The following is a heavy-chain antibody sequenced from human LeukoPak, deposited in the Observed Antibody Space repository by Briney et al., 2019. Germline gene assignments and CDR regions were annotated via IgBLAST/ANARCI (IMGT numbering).Heavy chain of an antibody. D-gene: IGHD3-10*01. J-gene: IGHJ5*02. CDR2: ISAYNGNT. Sequence: GASVKVSCKASGYTFTSYGISWVRQAPGQGLEWMGWISAYNGNTNYAQKLQGRVTMTTDTSTSTAYMELRSLRSDDTAVYYCARTEVLWFRELISWFDPWGQGTLVTVSS. CDR1: GYTFTSYG. CDR3: ARTEVLWFRELISWFDP. V-gene: IGHV1-18*01.